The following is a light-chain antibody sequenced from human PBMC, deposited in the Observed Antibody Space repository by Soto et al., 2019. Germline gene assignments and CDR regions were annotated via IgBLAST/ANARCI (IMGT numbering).Light chain of an antibody. CDR1: SSDVGNSNG. Sequence: QSVLTQPPSVSGSPGQSVAISCTGTSSDVGNSNGVSWYHQPPGTAPKLMIYDVNNRPSGVPDRFSGSKSGNTASLTISGLQAEDEGDYYCSSYTSSSTYVFVTGTKVTVL. CDR2: DVN. CDR3: SSYTSSSTYV. J-gene: IGLJ1*01. V-gene: IGLV2-18*02.